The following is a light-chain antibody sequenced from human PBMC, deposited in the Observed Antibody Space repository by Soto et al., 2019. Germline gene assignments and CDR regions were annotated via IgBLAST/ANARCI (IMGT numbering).Light chain of an antibody. CDR2: GAS. CDR1: ESVRNNS. CDR3: RHYGYGADT. J-gene: IGKJ2*01. V-gene: IGKV3-20*01. Sequence: LILTQSPGTLSLSPGERATLSCRASESVRNNSLAWYQQHPGQAPRLLIFGASSRATGIPDRFTGTGSGADFSLTISRREPGGSAWYFCRHYGYGADTFRQGNKL.